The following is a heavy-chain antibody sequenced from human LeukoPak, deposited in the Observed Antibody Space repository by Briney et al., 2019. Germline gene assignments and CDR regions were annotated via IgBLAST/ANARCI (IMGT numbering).Heavy chain of an antibody. V-gene: IGHV3-48*01. Sequence: GGSLRFSCAASGLTFSSYTMNWFRKAPGKGLEWISYISRTGTTIYYADSVKGRFTISRDNAKNSLYLQMDSLRSEDTALYFCARDLGSGDHGLLVWGQGTLLTVSS. D-gene: IGHD2-21*02. J-gene: IGHJ4*02. CDR2: ISRTGTTI. CDR1: GLTFSSYT. CDR3: ARDLGSGDHGLLV.